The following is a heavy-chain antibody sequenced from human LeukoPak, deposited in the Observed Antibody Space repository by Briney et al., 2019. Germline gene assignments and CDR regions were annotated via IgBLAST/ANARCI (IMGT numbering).Heavy chain of an antibody. Sequence: PGGSLRLSCAASGFPFDISWLNWVRQAPGKGPEWVATMKPDGSEKYYVDSVKGRFTISRDNAKNSVYLQMDSLRVGDTAVYYCAKDAFWGRGTLVTVSS. CDR1: GFPFDISW. V-gene: IGHV3-7*01. CDR2: MKPDGSEK. J-gene: IGHJ4*02. CDR3: AKDAF.